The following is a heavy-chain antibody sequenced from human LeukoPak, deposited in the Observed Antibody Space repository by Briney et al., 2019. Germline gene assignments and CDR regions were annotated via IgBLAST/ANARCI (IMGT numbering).Heavy chain of an antibody. J-gene: IGHJ4*02. CDR3: VMAGLGSGTYYYFDY. D-gene: IGHD1-26*01. V-gene: IGHV3-30-3*01. CDR2: ISYDGSNK. Sequence: GGSLRLSCAASGFTFSSYAMHWVRQAPGKGLEWVAGISYDGSNKYYADSVKGRFTISRDSSKNTLFLQMSSLRAEDTAVYYCVMAGLGSGTYYYFDYWGQGTLVTVSS. CDR1: GFTFSSYA.